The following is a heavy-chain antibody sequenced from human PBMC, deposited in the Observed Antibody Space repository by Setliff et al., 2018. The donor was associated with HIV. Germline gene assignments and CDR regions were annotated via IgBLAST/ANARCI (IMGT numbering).Heavy chain of an antibody. V-gene: IGHV3-48*01. CDR1: GFTFSSYS. D-gene: IGHD6-19*01. CDR2: ISSSSSTI. Sequence: GSLRLSCAASGFTFSSYSMNWVRQAPGKGLEWVSYISSSSSTIYYADSVKGRFTISRDNAKNSLYLQMNSLRAEDTAVYYCARCLYSSGWYPGYYYYYMDVWGKGTTVTSP. CDR3: ARCLYSSGWYPGYYYYYMDV. J-gene: IGHJ6*03.